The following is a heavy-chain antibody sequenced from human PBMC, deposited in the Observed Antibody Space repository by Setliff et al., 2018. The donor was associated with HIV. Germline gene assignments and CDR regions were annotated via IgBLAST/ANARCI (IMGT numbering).Heavy chain of an antibody. D-gene: IGHD3-10*01. CDR3: ARDFMLWRKSGSGTLYYSYMDV. CDR1: RFTFNDYW. Sequence: ESLKISCVASRFTFNDYWMSWVRQAPGKGLEWIGEITHNGSMNYNLSLKSRVTISVDTSKNQFSLKLNSVTAADTAMYYCARDFMLWRKSGSGTLYYSYMDVWGRGTTVTVSS. CDR2: ITHNGSM. J-gene: IGHJ6*03. V-gene: IGHV4-34*01.